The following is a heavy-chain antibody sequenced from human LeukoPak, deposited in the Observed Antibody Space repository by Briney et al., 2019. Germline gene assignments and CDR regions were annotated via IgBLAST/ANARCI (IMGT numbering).Heavy chain of an antibody. CDR1: GFTFSSYS. CDR3: GRDNGDGRMPIYN. CDR2: ISSSNSII. D-gene: IGHD3-16*01. V-gene: IGHV3-48*02. Sequence: GGSLTLSCTASGFTFSSYSNNWVRQAPGKGLEWVSYISSSNSIIYYADSGKSRFTISRDNAKNSLYLQMNSLRDDDTAVYYWGRDNGDGRMPIYNWGEGALVSVSS. J-gene: IGHJ1*01.